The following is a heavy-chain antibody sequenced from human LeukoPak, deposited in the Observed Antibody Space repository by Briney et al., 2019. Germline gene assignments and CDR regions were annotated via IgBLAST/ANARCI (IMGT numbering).Heavy chain of an antibody. CDR1: GGAISSGDYY. D-gene: IGHD3-22*01. Sequence: SETLSLTCTVSGGAISSGDYYWSWIRQPPGKGREWIGYIYYSGSPYYTPPLKSRLTIPVDTSTTQFSLKLSSVTAADTAVYYCARDRSVVTRIMDVWGKGTTVTVSS. V-gene: IGHV4-30-4*08. J-gene: IGHJ6*04. CDR3: ARDRSVVTRIMDV. CDR2: IYYSGSP.